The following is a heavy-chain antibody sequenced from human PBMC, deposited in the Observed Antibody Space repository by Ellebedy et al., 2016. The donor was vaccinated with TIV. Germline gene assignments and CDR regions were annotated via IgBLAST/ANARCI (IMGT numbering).Heavy chain of an antibody. J-gene: IGHJ3*02. V-gene: IGHV4-59*01. D-gene: IGHD4-17*01. CDR2: IYYSGST. CDR3: ARHDYGDSRGGFDI. CDR1: GGSISGYY. Sequence: SETLSLTCNVSGGSISGYYWSWIRQPPGKGLEWIGYIYYSGSTNYNPSLKSRVTISVDTSKKQFSLKLSSVTAADTAVYSCARHDYGDSRGGFDIWGQGTMVTVSS.